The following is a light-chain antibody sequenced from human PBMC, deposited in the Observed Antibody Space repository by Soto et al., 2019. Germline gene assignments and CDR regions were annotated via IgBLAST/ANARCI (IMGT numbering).Light chain of an antibody. CDR2: EVS. CDR1: SSHDGGYNY. CDR3: SSYTSRTAGI. V-gene: IGLV2-14*01. J-gene: IGLJ1*01. Sequence: QSVLTQPAAVSGTPGQSITISCTPTSSHDGGYNYVSWYQHHSGKAPELMIFEVSNPPSGVSHRFSSSKTGNTASLTNSGLQTEAEGDYYCSSYTSRTAGIFG.